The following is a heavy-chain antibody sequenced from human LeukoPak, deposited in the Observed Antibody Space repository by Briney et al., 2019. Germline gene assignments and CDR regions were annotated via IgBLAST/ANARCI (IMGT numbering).Heavy chain of an antibody. D-gene: IGHD3-3*01. Sequence: QAGGSLRLSCAASGLTFSSYAMSWVRQARGKGLEWVSAISGSSGHTYYADSVKGRFTISKDNSKNTLYLQMNSLRAEDTAVYYCAKVGFSEMEWLLYSDHWGQGTLVTVSS. J-gene: IGHJ4*02. CDR2: ISGSSGHT. CDR3: AKVGFSEMEWLLYSDH. V-gene: IGHV3-23*01. CDR1: GLTFSSYA.